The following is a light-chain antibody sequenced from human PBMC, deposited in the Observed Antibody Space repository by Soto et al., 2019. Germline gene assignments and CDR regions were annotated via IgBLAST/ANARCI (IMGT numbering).Light chain of an antibody. J-gene: IGKJ1*01. CDR1: QSLSSSD. Sequence: IVCSQSPCTLSLSPGARASLYCSASQSLSSSDLAWHQQIPGQAPRLLMYGASSRATGIPDRFSGSGSGTDFTLTISRLEPEDFAVYYCQQYGRAPPWTVGQGTKVEI. CDR2: GAS. CDR3: QQYGRAPPWT. V-gene: IGKV3-20*01.